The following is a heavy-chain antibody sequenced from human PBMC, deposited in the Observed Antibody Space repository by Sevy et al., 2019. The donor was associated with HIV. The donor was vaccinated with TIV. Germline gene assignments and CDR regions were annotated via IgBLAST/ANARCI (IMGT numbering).Heavy chain of an antibody. V-gene: IGHV3-21*01. CDR2: ISTSSSYI. Sequence: GGSLRLSCAASGFTFRSYSMNWVRQAPGKGPEWVSSISTSSSYIYYADSLKGRFTISRDNAKNSLYLQMNSLRVEDTAVYYCARTNDYGVLGAFDIWGHGTMVTVSS. CDR3: ARTNDYGVLGAFDI. J-gene: IGHJ3*02. CDR1: GFTFRSYS. D-gene: IGHD4-17*01.